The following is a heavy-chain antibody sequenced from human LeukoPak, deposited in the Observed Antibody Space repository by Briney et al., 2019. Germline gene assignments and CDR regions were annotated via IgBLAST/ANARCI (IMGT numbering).Heavy chain of an antibody. CDR2: IKEDGSEK. CDR3: ANPYCGGDCYSSAFDI. V-gene: IGHV3-7*01. Sequence: GGSLRLSCAASGISINQYWMTWVRQGPGKGLEWVANIKEDGSEKHYVDSVKGRFTISRDNAKNTLYLQMNSLRAEDTAVYYCANPYCGGDCYSSAFDIWGQGTMVTVSS. J-gene: IGHJ3*02. D-gene: IGHD2-21*01. CDR1: GISINQYW.